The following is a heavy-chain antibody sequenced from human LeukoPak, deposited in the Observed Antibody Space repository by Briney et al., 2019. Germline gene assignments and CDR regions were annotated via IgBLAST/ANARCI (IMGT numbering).Heavy chain of an antibody. V-gene: IGHV4-39*01. CDR2: IYYSGST. J-gene: IGHJ4*02. D-gene: IGHD3-10*01. CDR3: ARHKTGSGSYYPYYFDY. Sequence: SETLSLTCTVSGDSISSSSYYWGWIRQPPGKGLEWIGSIYYSGSTYYNPSLKSRVTISVDTSKNQFSLKLSSVTAADTAVYYCARHKTGSGSYYPYYFDYWGQGTLVTVSS. CDR1: GDSISSSSYY.